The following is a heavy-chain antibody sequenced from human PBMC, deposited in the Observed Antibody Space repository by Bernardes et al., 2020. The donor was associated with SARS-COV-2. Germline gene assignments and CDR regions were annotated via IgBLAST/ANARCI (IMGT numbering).Heavy chain of an antibody. D-gene: IGHD3-9*01. CDR1: GGSISSYY. CDR3: ARDPGHDILTGGYYYYYGMDV. J-gene: IGHJ6*02. V-gene: IGHV4-59*01. Sequence: SETLSLTCTVSGGSISSYYWSWIRQPPGKGLEWIGYIYYSGSTNYNPSLKSRVTISVDTSKNQFSLKLSSVTAADTAVYYCARDPGHDILTGGYYYYYGMDVWGQGTTVTVSS. CDR2: IYYSGST.